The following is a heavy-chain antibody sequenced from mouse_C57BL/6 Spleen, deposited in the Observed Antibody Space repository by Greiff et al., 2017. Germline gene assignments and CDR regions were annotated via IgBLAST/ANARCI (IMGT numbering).Heavy chain of an antibody. D-gene: IGHD2-2*01. CDR3: ARYEGYVYWYFDV. Sequence: EVQLVESGGGLVQPGGSLSLSCAASGFTFTDYYMSWVRQPPGKALEWLGFIRNKANGNTTDYSASVKGRFTISRDNSQSILYLQMNALGAEDSATYYCARYEGYVYWYFDVWGTGTTVTVSS. V-gene: IGHV7-3*01. CDR1: GFTFTDYY. CDR2: IRNKANGNTT. J-gene: IGHJ1*03.